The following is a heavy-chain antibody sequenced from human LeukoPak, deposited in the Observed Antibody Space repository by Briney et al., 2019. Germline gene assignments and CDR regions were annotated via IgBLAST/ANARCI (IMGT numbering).Heavy chain of an antibody. CDR1: GGSISSYY. J-gene: IGHJ3*02. D-gene: IGHD6-13*01. CDR2: IYYSGST. V-gene: IGHV4-59*12. Sequence: PSETLSLTCTVSGGSISSYYWSWIRQPPGKGLEWIGYIYYSGSTNYNPSLKSRVTISVDTSKNQFSLKLSSVTAADTAVYYCARDSLAAAGPGAFDIWGQGTMVTVSS. CDR3: ARDSLAAAGPGAFDI.